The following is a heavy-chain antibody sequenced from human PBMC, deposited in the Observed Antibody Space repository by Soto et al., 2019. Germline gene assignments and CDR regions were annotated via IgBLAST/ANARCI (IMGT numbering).Heavy chain of an antibody. CDR2: ISGSSSYI. D-gene: IGHD3-22*01. CDR3: ASLTYYYDSSGSY. J-gene: IGHJ4*02. Sequence: GGSLRLSCAAPGFTFSSYAMSWVRQAPGKGLEWVSAISGSSSYIYYADSVKGRFTISRDNAKNSLYLQMNSLRAEDTAVYYCASLTYYYDSSGSYWGQGTLVTVSS. CDR1: GFTFSSYA. V-gene: IGHV3-21*01.